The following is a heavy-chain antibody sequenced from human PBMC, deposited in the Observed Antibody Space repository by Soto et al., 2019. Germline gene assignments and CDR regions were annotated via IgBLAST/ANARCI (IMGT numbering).Heavy chain of an antibody. CDR3: ARQLGYYYDSSGYHFEP. J-gene: IGHJ5*02. D-gene: IGHD3-22*01. Sequence: SETLSLTCAVYGGSFSGYYWSWIRQPPGKGLEWIGEINHSGSTNYNPSLKSRVTISVDTSKNQFSLKLSSVTAADTAVYYCARQLGYYYDSSGYHFEPWGQGTLVTVSS. CDR2: INHSGST. V-gene: IGHV4-34*01. CDR1: GGSFSGYY.